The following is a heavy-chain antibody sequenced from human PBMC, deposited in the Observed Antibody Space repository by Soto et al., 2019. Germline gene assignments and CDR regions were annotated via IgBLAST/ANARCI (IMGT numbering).Heavy chain of an antibody. Sequence: QVQLQESGPGLVKPSHTLSLTCTVSGGSISSGGYYWSWIRQHPGKGLEWIGYIYYSGSTYYNPSLKSRVTISVDTSKNQFSLKLSSVTAADTAVYYCARGGVLLEYFQHWGQGTLVTVSS. CDR2: IYYSGST. CDR1: GGSISSGGYY. J-gene: IGHJ1*01. D-gene: IGHD1-26*01. V-gene: IGHV4-31*03. CDR3: ARGGVLLEYFQH.